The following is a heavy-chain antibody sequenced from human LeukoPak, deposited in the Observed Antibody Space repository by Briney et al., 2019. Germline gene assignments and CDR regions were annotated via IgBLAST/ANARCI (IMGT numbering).Heavy chain of an antibody. Sequence: GGSLRLSCAASGFTFSSYWMHWVRQAPGKGLVWVSRINSDVSSTSYADSVKGRFTISRDNAKNTLYLQMNSLRAEDTAVYYCAKDRRTLDAFDIWGQGTMVTVSS. V-gene: IGHV3-74*01. CDR1: GFTFSSYW. CDR3: AKDRRTLDAFDI. CDR2: INSDVSST. D-gene: IGHD2-15*01. J-gene: IGHJ3*02.